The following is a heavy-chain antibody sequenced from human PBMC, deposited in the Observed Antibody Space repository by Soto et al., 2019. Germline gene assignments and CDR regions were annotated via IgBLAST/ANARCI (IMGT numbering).Heavy chain of an antibody. CDR1: GFSVSSKY. Sequence: EVQLVESGGDLVQPGGSLRLSCAASGFSVSSKYMSWVRQAPGKGLEWVSIIQSGGTTYYAGSVKGRFTISRDYSENTLFLQMNSLRDEDTAVYYCTRDDVHFNGDRYYGVPMDVSGKGTTVTVSA. J-gene: IGHJ6*04. CDR3: TRDDVHFNGDRYYGVPMDV. CDR2: IQSGGTT. D-gene: IGHD2-8*01. V-gene: IGHV3-66*01.